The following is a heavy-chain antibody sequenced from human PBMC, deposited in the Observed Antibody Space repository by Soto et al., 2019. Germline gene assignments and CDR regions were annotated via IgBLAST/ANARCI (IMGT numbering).Heavy chain of an antibody. CDR3: TSPQLPRMDV. J-gene: IGHJ6*02. D-gene: IGHD2-2*01. Sequence: GGSLRLSCAASGFTFSGSAMHWVRQASGKGLEWVGRIRSKANSYATAYAASVKGRFTISRDDSKNTAYLQMNSLKTEDTAVYYCTSPQLPRMDVWGQGTTVTVSS. V-gene: IGHV3-73*01. CDR1: GFTFSGSA. CDR2: IRSKANSYAT.